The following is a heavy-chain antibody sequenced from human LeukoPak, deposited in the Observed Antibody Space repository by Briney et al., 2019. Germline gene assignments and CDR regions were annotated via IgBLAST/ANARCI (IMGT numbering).Heavy chain of an antibody. CDR2: ISGSGGST. Sequence: GGSLRLSCAASGFTFSSYGMHWVRQAPGKGLEWVSAISGSGGSTYYADSVKGRFTTSRDNSKNTLYLQMNSLRAEDTAVYYCAKDGYGDYEGSYYYMDVWGKGTTVTVSS. J-gene: IGHJ6*03. CDR3: AKDGYGDYEGSYYYMDV. CDR1: GFTFSSYG. D-gene: IGHD4-17*01. V-gene: IGHV3-23*01.